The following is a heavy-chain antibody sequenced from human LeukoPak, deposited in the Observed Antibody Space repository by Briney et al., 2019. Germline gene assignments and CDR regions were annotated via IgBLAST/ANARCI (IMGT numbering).Heavy chain of an antibody. CDR1: GVSISNYF. Sequence: SETLSLTCTVSGVSISNYFWSWIRQPPGKGLEWIGYIFYSGSTNYNPSLTSRVTVSVDTSKNQFSLNLSSVTAADMAVYYCARARDLTMIDYWGQGTLVAVSS. CDR2: IFYSGST. D-gene: IGHD3-22*01. CDR3: ARARDLTMIDY. V-gene: IGHV4-59*01. J-gene: IGHJ4*02.